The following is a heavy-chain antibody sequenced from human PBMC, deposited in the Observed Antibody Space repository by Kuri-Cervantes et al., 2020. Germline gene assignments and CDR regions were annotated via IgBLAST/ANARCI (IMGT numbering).Heavy chain of an antibody. CDR1: GYTLTDLY. CDR2: INPYSGVT. D-gene: IGHD3-22*01. Sequence: ASVKVSCKSSGYTLTDLYVHWVRQAPGQGLEWMGWINPYSGVTNYAQDFQGRVTMTRDTSITTVYLELSRLRPDDTAVYYCAKDLYYDSSGYYHYWGQGTLVTVSS. V-gene: IGHV1-2*02. J-gene: IGHJ4*02. CDR3: AKDLYYDSSGYYHY.